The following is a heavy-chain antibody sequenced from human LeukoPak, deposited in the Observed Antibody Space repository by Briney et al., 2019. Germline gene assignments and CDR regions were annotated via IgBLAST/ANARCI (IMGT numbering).Heavy chain of an antibody. V-gene: IGHV3-30*02. Sequence: GGSLRLSCAASGFTFDDYGMSWVRQAPGKGLEWVAFIRYDGSNKYYADSVKGRFTISRDNSKNTLYLQLNSLRAEDTAVYYCAKLDSSGYYEVGHLDYWGQGTLVTVSS. CDR2: IRYDGSNK. CDR1: GFTFDDYG. CDR3: AKLDSSGYYEVGHLDY. D-gene: IGHD3-22*01. J-gene: IGHJ4*02.